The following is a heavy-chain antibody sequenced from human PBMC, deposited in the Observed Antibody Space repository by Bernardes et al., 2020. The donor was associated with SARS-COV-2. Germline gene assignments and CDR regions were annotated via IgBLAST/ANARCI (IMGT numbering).Heavy chain of an antibody. CDR1: GGSFSDYD. V-gene: IGHV4-34*01. CDR3: ARGGQLWRY. J-gene: IGHJ4*02. Sequence: SDTLSLTCAVFGGSFSDYDWSGIRQPPGKGLEWIGKVDHTGRTNYIPSLESQVSMSVDGSKKQFSLKLTSVTAADTAVYYCARGGQLWRYWGQGTLVTVSS. D-gene: IGHD3-16*01. CDR2: VDHTGRT.